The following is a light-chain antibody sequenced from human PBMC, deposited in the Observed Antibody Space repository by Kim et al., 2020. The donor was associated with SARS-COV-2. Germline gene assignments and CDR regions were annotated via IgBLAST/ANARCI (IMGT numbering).Light chain of an antibody. Sequence: LSPGERATLSCRASDTVSTTYVAWYQHKPGQAPRLLIYSTSYRATDIPDRFSGTGSGTDFTLTINRLEPEDFAVYYCQQFGRPPKTFGQGTKVDI. J-gene: IGKJ1*01. CDR2: STS. CDR1: DTVSTTY. CDR3: QQFGRPPKT. V-gene: IGKV3-20*01.